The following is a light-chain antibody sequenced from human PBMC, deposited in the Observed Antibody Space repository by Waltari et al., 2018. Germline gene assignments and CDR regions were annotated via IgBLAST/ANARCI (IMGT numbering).Light chain of an antibody. CDR1: ETVSSY. CDR2: AAA. Sequence: DIQLTQSPSSLSASVGDRVTITSRASETVSSYLNWYQQSPGKAPKLLIYAAASLRSGVPSRFSGRRSGSDFTLTVSSLQPEDFATYYCQQSYSIPYTFGQGTRLDLK. CDR3: QQSYSIPYT. J-gene: IGKJ2*01. V-gene: IGKV1-39*01.